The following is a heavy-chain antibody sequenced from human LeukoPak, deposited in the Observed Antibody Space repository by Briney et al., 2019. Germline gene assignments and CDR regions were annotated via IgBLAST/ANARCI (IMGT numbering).Heavy chain of an antibody. CDR1: GYTFTSYG. Sequence: ASVKVSCKASGYTFTSYGISWVRQAPGQGLEWMGWISAYSGNTNYAQKLQGRVTMTTDTSTSTAYMELRSLRSDDTAVYYCAREKLHCYGSGSPLADAFDIWGQGTMVTVSS. CDR3: AREKLHCYGSGSPLADAFDI. D-gene: IGHD3-10*01. V-gene: IGHV1-18*01. J-gene: IGHJ3*02. CDR2: ISAYSGNT.